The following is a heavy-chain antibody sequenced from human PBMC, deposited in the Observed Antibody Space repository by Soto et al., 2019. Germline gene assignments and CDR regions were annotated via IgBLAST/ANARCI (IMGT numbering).Heavy chain of an antibody. J-gene: IGHJ5*02. CDR2: ISYRGNT. D-gene: IGHD3-22*01. Sequence: PSETQSLTCTVSAGSITTSYWRWIRHPLGNALEWIGYISYRGNTNYNPSLKSRLTISIDTSKSQISLKLTSMTTAETAVYYCASSGIVGREVNTWFDPWGQGTLVTVSS. V-gene: IGHV4-59*01. CDR1: AGSITTSY. CDR3: ASSGIVGREVNTWFDP.